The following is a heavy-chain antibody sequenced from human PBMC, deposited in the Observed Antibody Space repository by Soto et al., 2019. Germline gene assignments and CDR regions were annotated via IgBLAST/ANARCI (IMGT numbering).Heavy chain of an antibody. CDR3: ARVGQWLPNYYYYGMDV. D-gene: IGHD6-19*01. V-gene: IGHV3-30-3*01. CDR1: GFTFSSYA. J-gene: IGHJ6*02. Sequence: LRLSCAASGFTFSSYAMHWVRQAPGKGLEWVAVISYDGSNKYYADSVKGRFTISRDNSKNTLYLQMNSLRAEDTAVYYCARVGQWLPNYYYYGMDVWGQGTTVTVSS. CDR2: ISYDGSNK.